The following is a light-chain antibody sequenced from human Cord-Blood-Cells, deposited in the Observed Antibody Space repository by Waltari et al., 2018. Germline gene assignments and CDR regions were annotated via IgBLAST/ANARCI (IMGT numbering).Light chain of an antibody. CDR2: LGS. CDR1: RSLLHSNGYNY. Sequence: DIVMTQSPLSLPVTPGDPASISCRSSRSLLHSNGYNYLDWYLQKPGQSPQLLIYLGSNRASGVPDRFSGSGSGTDFTLKISRVEAEDVGVYYCMQALQTPWTFGQGTKVEIK. V-gene: IGKV2-28*01. J-gene: IGKJ1*01. CDR3: MQALQTPWT.